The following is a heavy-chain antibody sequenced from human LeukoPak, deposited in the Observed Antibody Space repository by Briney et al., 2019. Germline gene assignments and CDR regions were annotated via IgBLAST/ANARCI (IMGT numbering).Heavy chain of an antibody. Sequence: SVKVSCKASGGTFSSYAISWVRQAPGQGLEWMGGIIPIFGSTNYAQKFQGRVTITTDQSTRTACMELNSLSSDDTAVYYCARVGRSRGSLPNSYYYMDVWGKGTTVTVSS. CDR1: GGTFSSYA. CDR3: ARVGRSRGSLPNSYYYMDV. V-gene: IGHV1-69*05. J-gene: IGHJ6*03. D-gene: IGHD1-26*01. CDR2: IIPIFGST.